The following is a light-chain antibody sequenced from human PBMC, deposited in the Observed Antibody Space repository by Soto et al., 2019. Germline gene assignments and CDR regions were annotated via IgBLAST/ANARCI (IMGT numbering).Light chain of an antibody. CDR1: VSNVGSNY. CDR2: RNN. CDR3: AAWDDRLRGVV. V-gene: IGLV1-47*01. Sequence: QSVLTQPPSASGTPGQRVTISCSGSVSNVGSNYVYWYQQLPGTAPKLLIYRNNQWPSGVPDRFSGSKSGTSASLAISGLRSEDEADYYCAAWDDRLRGVVFGGGTKVTVL. J-gene: IGLJ2*01.